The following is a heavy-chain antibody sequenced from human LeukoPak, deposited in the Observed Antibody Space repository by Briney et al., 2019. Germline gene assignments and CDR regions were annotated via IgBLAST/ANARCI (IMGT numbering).Heavy chain of an antibody. CDR3: AKECDYGNTSHMPCY. Sequence: PGGSLRLSCAACALPPSNYAMSWVRQAPGKGLEWVSSISDGGWTAYTDSVKGRFFISRETATNTLYLQMNSLRVEDTAVYYCAKECDYGNTSHMPCYWGQGTLVTVSS. CDR2: ISDGGWT. CDR1: ALPPSNYA. V-gene: IGHV3-23*01. J-gene: IGHJ4*02. D-gene: IGHD4-17*01.